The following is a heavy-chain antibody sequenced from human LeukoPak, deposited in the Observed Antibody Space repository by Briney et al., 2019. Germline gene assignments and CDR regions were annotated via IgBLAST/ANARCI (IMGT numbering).Heavy chain of an antibody. CDR3: TRGYSYGLKIDAFDI. CDR2: IRSKAYGGTT. Sequence: PGRSLRLSCTASGFTFGDYAMSWVRQAPGKGREWVGFIRSKAYGGTTEYAASVKGRFTISRDDSKSIAYLQMNSLKTEDTAVYYCTRGYSYGLKIDAFDIWGQGTMVTVSS. CDR1: GFTFGDYA. V-gene: IGHV3-49*04. D-gene: IGHD5-18*01. J-gene: IGHJ3*02.